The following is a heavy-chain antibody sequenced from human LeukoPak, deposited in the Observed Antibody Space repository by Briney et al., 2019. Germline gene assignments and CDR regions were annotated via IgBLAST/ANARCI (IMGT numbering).Heavy chain of an antibody. Sequence: SETLSLTCTVSGGSISSYYWSWIRQPPGKGLEWIGYIYYSGSTNYNPSLKSRVTISVDTSRNQFSLKLSSVTAADTAVYYCARLSQFGVLRFSYYMDVWGKGTTVTVSS. J-gene: IGHJ6*03. CDR1: GGSISSYY. CDR3: ARLSQFGVLRFSYYMDV. CDR2: IYYSGST. V-gene: IGHV4-59*08. D-gene: IGHD3-3*01.